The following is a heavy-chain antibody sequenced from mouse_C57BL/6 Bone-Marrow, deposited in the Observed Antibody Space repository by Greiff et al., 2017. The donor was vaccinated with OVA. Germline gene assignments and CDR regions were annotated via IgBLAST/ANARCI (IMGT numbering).Heavy chain of an antibody. Sequence: VQLMESGAELVRPGTSVKVSCKASGYAFTNYLIEWVKQRPGQGLEWIGVINPGSGGTNYNEKFKGKATLTADKSSSTAYMQLSSLTSEDSAVYFCARDYGSKGNYYFDYWGQGTTLTVSS. CDR1: GYAFTNYL. CDR2: INPGSGGT. CDR3: ARDYGSKGNYYFDY. D-gene: IGHD1-1*01. J-gene: IGHJ2*01. V-gene: IGHV1-54*01.